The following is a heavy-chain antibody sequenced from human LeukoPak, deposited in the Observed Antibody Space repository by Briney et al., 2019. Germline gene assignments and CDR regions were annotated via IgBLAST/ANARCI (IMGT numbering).Heavy chain of an antibody. CDR1: GFTFSSFA. V-gene: IGHV3-23*01. CDR3: AKRGGLPPLDYYYYYMDV. D-gene: IGHD2-21*02. J-gene: IGHJ6*03. Sequence: PGGSLRLSCPASGFTFSSFAMSWVRQAPGKGLEWVSAISGSGGSTYYADSVKGRFTISRDNSKSTLYLQMNSLRAEDTAVYYCAKRGGLPPLDYYYYYMDVWGKGTTVTVSS. CDR2: ISGSGGST.